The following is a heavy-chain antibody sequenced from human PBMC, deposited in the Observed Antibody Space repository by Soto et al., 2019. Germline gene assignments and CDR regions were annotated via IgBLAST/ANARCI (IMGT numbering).Heavy chain of an antibody. CDR3: ARDPPVHLVSSGWNYAY. Sequence: GASVKVSCKASGYTFTSYAMHWVRQAPGQRLEWMGWINAGNGNTKYSQKFQGRVTITRDTSASTAYMELSSLRSEDTAVYYCARDPPVHLVSSGWNYAYWGQGTLVTVSS. CDR2: INAGNGNT. J-gene: IGHJ4*02. CDR1: GYTFTSYA. D-gene: IGHD6-19*01. V-gene: IGHV1-3*01.